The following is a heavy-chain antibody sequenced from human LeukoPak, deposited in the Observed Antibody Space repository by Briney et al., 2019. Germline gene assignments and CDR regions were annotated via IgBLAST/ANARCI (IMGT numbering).Heavy chain of an antibody. CDR2: ISSSSSYI. J-gene: IGHJ4*02. D-gene: IGHD3-10*01. Sequence: KSGGSLRLSCAASGFTFSSYSMNWVRQAPGKGLEWVSSISSSSSYIYYADSVKGRFTISRDNAKNSLYLQMNSLRAEDTAVYYCARVGRYYGSGSYDFDYWGQGTLVTVSS. V-gene: IGHV3-21*01. CDR1: GFTFSSYS. CDR3: ARVGRYYGSGSYDFDY.